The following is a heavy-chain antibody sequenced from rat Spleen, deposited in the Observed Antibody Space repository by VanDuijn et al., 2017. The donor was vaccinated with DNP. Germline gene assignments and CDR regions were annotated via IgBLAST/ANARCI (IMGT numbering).Heavy chain of an antibody. V-gene: IGHV5-31*01. D-gene: IGHD1-10*01. CDR3: ASLNNYNWFAY. CDR1: GFTFNNYW. J-gene: IGHJ3*01. CDR2: IATSGGST. Sequence: EVQLVESGGGLVQPGGSLRLSCAASGFTFNNYWMTWIRQVPGKGLEWVASIATSGGSTYYPGSVKGRFTISRDNAKNTLYLQVNSLRSEDTATYYCASLNNYNWFAYWGQGTLVTVSS.